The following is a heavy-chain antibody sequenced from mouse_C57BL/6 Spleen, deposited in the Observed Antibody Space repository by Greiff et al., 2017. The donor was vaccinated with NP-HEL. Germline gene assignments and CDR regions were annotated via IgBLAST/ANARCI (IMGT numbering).Heavy chain of an antibody. CDR1: GFTFSSYG. D-gene: IGHD2-4*01. CDR3: ARAGGDYDDWYFDV. V-gene: IGHV5-6*01. CDR2: ISSGGSYT. J-gene: IGHJ1*03. Sequence: EVQLVESGGDLVKPGGSLKLSCAASGFTFSSYGMSWVRQTPDKRLEWVATISSGGSYTYYPDSVKGRFTISRDNAKNTLYLQMSSLKSEDTAMYYCARAGGDYDDWYFDVWGTGTTVTVSS.